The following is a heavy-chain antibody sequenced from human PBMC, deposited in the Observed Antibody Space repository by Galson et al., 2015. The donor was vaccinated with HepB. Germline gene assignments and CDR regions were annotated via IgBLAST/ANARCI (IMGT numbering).Heavy chain of an antibody. V-gene: IGHV3-23*01. Sequence: LRLSCAASGFTFSSYAMSWVRQAPGEGLEWVSGISGSGGSRYCADSVKGRFTISRDNSMKTLYLQINSLRAEDTAVYYCAKQLNFWRSPVDYWGQGTLVTVSS. CDR2: ISGSGGSR. CDR3: AKQLNFWRSPVDY. D-gene: IGHD3-3*01. CDR1: GFTFSSYA. J-gene: IGHJ4*02.